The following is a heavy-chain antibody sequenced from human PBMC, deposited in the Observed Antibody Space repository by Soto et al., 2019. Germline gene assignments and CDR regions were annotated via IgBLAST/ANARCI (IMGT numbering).Heavy chain of an antibody. CDR2: ISAYNGNT. V-gene: IGHV1-18*01. Sequence: ASVKVSCKASGYTFTSYGISWVRQAPGQGLEWMGWISAYNGNTNYAQKLQGRVTMTTDTSTSTAYMELRSLRSDDTAVYYCARDGAYSSGGYGGKNWFDPWGQGTLVTV. CDR1: GYTFTSYG. CDR3: ARDGAYSSGGYGGKNWFDP. D-gene: IGHD6-19*01. J-gene: IGHJ5*02.